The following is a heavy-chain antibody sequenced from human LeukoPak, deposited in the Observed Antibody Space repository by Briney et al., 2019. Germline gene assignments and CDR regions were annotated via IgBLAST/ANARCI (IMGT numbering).Heavy chain of an antibody. Sequence: PGGSLRLSCAASLLCLHQLCTRLVPQAPGKGLEWVANIKQDGSEKYYVDSVKGRFTISRDNAKNSLYLQMNSLRGEDTAVYYCATVSCTITVCCGFDYWGQGTLVTVSS. CDR2: IKQDGSEK. CDR3: ATVSCTITVCCGFDY. V-gene: IGHV3-7*01. D-gene: IGHD2-8*01. J-gene: IGHJ4*02. CDR1: LLCLHQLC.